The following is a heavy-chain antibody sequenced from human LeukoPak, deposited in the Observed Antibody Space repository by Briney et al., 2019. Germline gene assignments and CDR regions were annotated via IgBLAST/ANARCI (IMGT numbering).Heavy chain of an antibody. CDR2: ISYDGSNQ. Sequence: GGSLRPSCAASGFTFSSYGMHWVRQAPGKGLEWVAVISYDGSNQYYADSVKGRFTISRDNSKNTLYLQMNSLRAEDTAVYYCAKDKGGGYGNDGFDIWGRGPSVTVSS. V-gene: IGHV3-30*18. CDR3: AKDKGGGYGNDGFDI. D-gene: IGHD3-16*01. CDR1: GFTFSSYG. J-gene: IGHJ3*02.